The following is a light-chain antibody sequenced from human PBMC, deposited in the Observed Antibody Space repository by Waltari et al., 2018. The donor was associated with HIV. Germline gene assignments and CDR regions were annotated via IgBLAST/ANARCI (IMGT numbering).Light chain of an antibody. V-gene: IGKV3-20*01. CDR1: QSVSSNY. CDR3: QQYGSSPYT. CDR2: GAA. Sequence: EIVLTQSPDTLSLSPGERAALSCRASQSVSSNYLAWYQQKPGQAPRLLIYGAASRATGIPDTVSGSGSGTDFTLTISRLEPEDFSVYYCQQYGSSPYTFGQGTKLEIK. J-gene: IGKJ2*01.